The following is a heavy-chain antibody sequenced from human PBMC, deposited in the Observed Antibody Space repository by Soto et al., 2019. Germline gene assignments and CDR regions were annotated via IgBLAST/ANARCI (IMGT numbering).Heavy chain of an antibody. CDR1: GGTFSSYA. J-gene: IGHJ6*02. D-gene: IGHD5-12*01. Sequence: SVKVSCKASGGTFSSYAISWVRQAPGQGLEWMGGIIPIFGTANYAQKFQGRVTITADKSTSTAYMELSSLRSEDTAVYYCAXGEYSGYDYYYYYGMDVWGQGTTVTVSS. CDR3: AXGEYSGYDYYYYYGMDV. CDR2: IIPIFGTA. V-gene: IGHV1-69*06.